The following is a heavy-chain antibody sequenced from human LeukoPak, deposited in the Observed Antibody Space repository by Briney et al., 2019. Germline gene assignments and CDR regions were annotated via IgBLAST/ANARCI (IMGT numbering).Heavy chain of an antibody. CDR2: INANSGDT. J-gene: IGHJ4*02. D-gene: IGHD6-13*01. CDR3: ARDYTIAAAGTPSY. CDR1: GYTFTGYY. V-gene: IGHV1-2*02. Sequence: GASVTVSCKASGYTFTGYYMHWVRQAPGQGLEWMGWINANSGDTKYAQKFQGRVTMTRDTSISTAYMELSRLRSDDTAVYYCARDYTIAAAGTPSYWGQGTLVTVSS.